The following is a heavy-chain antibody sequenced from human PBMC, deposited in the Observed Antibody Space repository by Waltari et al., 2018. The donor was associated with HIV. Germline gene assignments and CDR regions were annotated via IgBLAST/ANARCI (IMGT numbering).Heavy chain of an antibody. CDR3: ARGQYYSMDV. D-gene: IGHD3-10*01. CDR2: INRDGSTI. CDR1: GFTFSSSW. V-gene: IGHV3-74*01. Sequence: EVQLVESGGGLVQPGGSLRLSCSASGFTFSSSWMPWVRQAPGKGLVWVSGINRDGSTIRYADSVKGRFTISRDNAKNTLYLQMNSLRAEDTALYYCARGQYYSMDVWGQGTTVTVSS. J-gene: IGHJ6*02.